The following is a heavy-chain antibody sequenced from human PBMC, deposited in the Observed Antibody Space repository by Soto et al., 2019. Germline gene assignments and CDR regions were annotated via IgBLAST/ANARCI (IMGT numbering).Heavy chain of an antibody. CDR2: IYSGGST. V-gene: IGHV3-53*01. Sequence: EVQLVESGGGLIQPWGSLRLSCAASGFTVSSNYMSWVRQAPGKGLEWVSVIYSGGSTYYADSVKGRFTISRDNSKNTLYLQMNSLRAEDTAVYYCARESLDYYYDSSGYYSYYGMDVWGQGTTVTVSS. CDR1: GFTVSSNY. J-gene: IGHJ6*02. CDR3: ARESLDYYYDSSGYYSYYGMDV. D-gene: IGHD3-22*01.